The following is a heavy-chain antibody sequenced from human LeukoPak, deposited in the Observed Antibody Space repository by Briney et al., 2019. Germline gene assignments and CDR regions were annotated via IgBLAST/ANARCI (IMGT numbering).Heavy chain of an antibody. V-gene: IGHV4-34*01. D-gene: IGHD6-19*01. CDR1: GGSFSGYY. Sequence: PSETLSLTCAVYGGSFSGYYWSWIRQPPGKGLEWIGEINHSGSTNYNPSLKSRVTISVDTSKNQFSLKLSSVTAADTAVYYCVRAFAYSSGWYWWFDPWGQGTLVTVSS. J-gene: IGHJ5*02. CDR2: INHSGST. CDR3: VRAFAYSSGWYWWFDP.